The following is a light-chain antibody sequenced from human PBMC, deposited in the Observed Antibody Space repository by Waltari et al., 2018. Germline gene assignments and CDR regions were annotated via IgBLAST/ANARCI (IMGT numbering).Light chain of an antibody. CDR2: GAS. V-gene: IGKV3-15*01. Sequence: EILRTQSPATLSVSPRERASLACRASQGVSSNIAWYQQKPGQAPGLPIYGASARATGSPARFSGSGSETEFTLTISSLQSEDFAVYYCQQYNNWPQTFGQGTKLEIK. J-gene: IGKJ2*01. CDR1: QGVSSN. CDR3: QQYNNWPQT.